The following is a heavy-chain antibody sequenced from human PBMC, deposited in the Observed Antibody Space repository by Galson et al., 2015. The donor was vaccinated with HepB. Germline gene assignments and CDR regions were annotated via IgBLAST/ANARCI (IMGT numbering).Heavy chain of an antibody. CDR1: GYTFTSYG. CDR2: ISAYNGNT. CDR3: ARDLGRSRDGYSRDY. V-gene: IGHV1-18*01. Sequence: SVKVSCKASGYTFTSYGISWVRQAPGQGLEWMGWISAYNGNTNYAQKLQGRVTMTTDTSTSTAYMELRSLRSDDTAVYYCARDLGRSRDGYSRDYWGQGTLVTVSS. D-gene: IGHD5-24*01. J-gene: IGHJ4*02.